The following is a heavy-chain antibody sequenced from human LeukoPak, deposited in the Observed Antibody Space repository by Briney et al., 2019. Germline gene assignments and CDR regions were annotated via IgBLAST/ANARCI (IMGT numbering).Heavy chain of an antibody. CDR3: ARLIAAAGSRVFDY. V-gene: IGHV1-2*02. D-gene: IGHD6-13*01. Sequence: ASVKVSCKASGYTFTGYYMHWVRQAPGQGLEWMGWINPNSGGTNYAQKFQGRVTMTRDTPISTAYMELSRLRSDDTAVYYCARLIAAAGSRVFDYWGQGTLVTVSS. CDR1: GYTFTGYY. CDR2: INPNSGGT. J-gene: IGHJ4*02.